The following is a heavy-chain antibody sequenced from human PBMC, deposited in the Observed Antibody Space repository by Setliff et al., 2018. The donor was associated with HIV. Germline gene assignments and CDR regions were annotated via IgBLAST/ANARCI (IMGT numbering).Heavy chain of an antibody. CDR1: GGSISSSSYY. CDR3: ARVPHQTVGPTTLLYHFDP. CDR2: IYYSGST. V-gene: IGHV4-39*01. D-gene: IGHD1-26*01. J-gene: IGHJ5*02. Sequence: SETLSLTCTVSGGSISSSSYYWGWIRQPPGKGLEWIGSIYYSGSTYYNPSLKSRVTISVDTSKNQFSLKLSSVNAADTAVYYCARVPHQTVGPTTLLYHFDPWGQGTPVTVSS.